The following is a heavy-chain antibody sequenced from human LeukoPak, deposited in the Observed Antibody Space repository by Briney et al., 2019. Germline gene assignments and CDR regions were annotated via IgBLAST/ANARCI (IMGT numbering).Heavy chain of an antibody. CDR3: ATGLSSSWDY. CDR1: GYTFTSYG. Sequence: GASVKLSCKASGYTFTSYGISWVRQAPGQGLEWMGWISAYNGNTNYAQTPQGRFTMTTDTSTSTAYLELRSLRSDDTAVFYCATGLSSSWDYWGQGTLVTVSS. V-gene: IGHV1-18*01. J-gene: IGHJ4*02. D-gene: IGHD6-13*01. CDR2: ISAYNGNT.